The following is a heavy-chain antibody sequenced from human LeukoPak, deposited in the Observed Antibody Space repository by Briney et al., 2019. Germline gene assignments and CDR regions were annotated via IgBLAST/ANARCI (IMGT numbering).Heavy chain of an antibody. Sequence: PGGSLRLSCAASGSTFSSYAMSWVRQAPGKGLEWVSAISGSGGSTYYADSVKGRFTISRDNSKNTLYLQMNSLRAEDTAVYYCATDHGRRLLWFGELLYHFDYWGQGTLVTVSS. CDR3: ATDHGRRLLWFGELLYHFDY. CDR2: ISGSGGST. J-gene: IGHJ4*02. CDR1: GSTFSSYA. D-gene: IGHD3-10*01. V-gene: IGHV3-23*01.